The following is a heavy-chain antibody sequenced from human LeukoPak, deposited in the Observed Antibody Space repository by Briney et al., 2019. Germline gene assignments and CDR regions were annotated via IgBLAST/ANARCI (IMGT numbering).Heavy chain of an antibody. CDR2: INPKNGGT. CDR1: GYTLTDYY. V-gene: IGHV1-2*02. J-gene: IGHJ4*02. Sequence: ASVKVSCKASGYTLTDYYMHWVRQAPGQGLGWMGWINPKNGGTNYAQKFQGRVTMTRDTSISTAYMELSRLTSDDTAVYYCAKGDIYFDYWGQGTLVTVSS. CDR3: AKGDIYFDY.